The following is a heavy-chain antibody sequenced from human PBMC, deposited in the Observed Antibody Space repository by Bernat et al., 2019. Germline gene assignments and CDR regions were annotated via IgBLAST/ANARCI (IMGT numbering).Heavy chain of an antibody. CDR2: MNPNSGNT. CDR3: ARALRGIAARPTKPNYYYYYMDV. CDR1: GYTFTSYD. D-gene: IGHD6-6*01. J-gene: IGHJ6*03. Sequence: QVQLVQSGAEVKKPGASVKVSCKASGYTFTSYDINWVRQATGQGLEWMGWMNPNSGNTGYAQKFQGRVTMTRNTPISTAYMELSSLRSEDTAVYYCARALRGIAARPTKPNYYYYYMDVWGKGTTVTGSS. V-gene: IGHV1-8*01.